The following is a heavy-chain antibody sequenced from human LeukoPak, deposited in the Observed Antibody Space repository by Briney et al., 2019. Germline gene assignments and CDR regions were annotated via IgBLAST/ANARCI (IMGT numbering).Heavy chain of an antibody. V-gene: IGHV3-53*01. J-gene: IGHJ3*01. CDR2: IYSAGST. CDR1: GFTVSNTY. CDR3: TRGGYIYGYLDAFDV. D-gene: IGHD5-18*01. Sequence: GGSLRLSCTASGFTVSNTYMSWVRQAPGKGLEWVSLIYSAGSTYYAGSVKGRFTISRDNSKKTLYLQMNSLRAEDTAVYYCTRGGYIYGYLDAFDVWGQGTMVTVSS.